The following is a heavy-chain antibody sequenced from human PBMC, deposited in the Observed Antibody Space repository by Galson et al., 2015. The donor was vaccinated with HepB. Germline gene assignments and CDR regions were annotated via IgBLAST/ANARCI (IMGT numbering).Heavy chain of an antibody. CDR2: INAGGDYT. D-gene: IGHD2-21*02. Sequence: SVKVSCKASGYTFTNYGMHWVRQAPGQRLEWMGWINAGGDYTKFSQKFQGRVSITRDTSASTAYMELSSLRSEDTAVYFCARDPTPLLTALDYWGQGTLVTVSS. V-gene: IGHV1-3*01. CDR3: ARDPTPLLTALDY. CDR1: GYTFTNYG. J-gene: IGHJ4*02.